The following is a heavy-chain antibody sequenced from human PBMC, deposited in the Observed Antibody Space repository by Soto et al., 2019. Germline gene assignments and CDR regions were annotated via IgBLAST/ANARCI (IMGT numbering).Heavy chain of an antibody. Sequence: ASVKVSCKASGYTFTGYYMHWVRQAPGQGLEWMGWINPNSGGTNYAQKFQGWVTMTRDTSISTAYMELSRLRSDDTAVYYCARVGYSSSWYGLFDYWGQGTLVTVSS. CDR2: INPNSGGT. V-gene: IGHV1-2*04. J-gene: IGHJ4*02. D-gene: IGHD6-13*01. CDR3: ARVGYSSSWYGLFDY. CDR1: GYTFTGYY.